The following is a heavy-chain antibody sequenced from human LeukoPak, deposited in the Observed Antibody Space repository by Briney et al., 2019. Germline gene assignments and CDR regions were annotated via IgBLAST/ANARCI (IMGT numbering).Heavy chain of an antibody. Sequence: SETLSLTCTVSGGSISSYYCSWIRQPPGKGLEWIGYIYYSGSTNYNPSLKSRVTISVDTSKNQFSLKLSSVTAADTAVYYCARATTVVTPSSRRAFDIWGQGTMVTVSS. CDR2: IYYSGST. V-gene: IGHV4-59*01. D-gene: IGHD4-23*01. CDR1: GGSISSYY. J-gene: IGHJ3*02. CDR3: ARATTVVTPSSRRAFDI.